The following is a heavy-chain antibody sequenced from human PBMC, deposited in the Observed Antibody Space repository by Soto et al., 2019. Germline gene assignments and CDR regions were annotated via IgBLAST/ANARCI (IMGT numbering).Heavy chain of an antibody. CDR1: GGTSSSYA. J-gene: IGHJ4*02. CDR2: SIPILDTT. V-gene: IGHV1-69*01. D-gene: IGHD4-4*01. Sequence: QVQVVQSGAEVKKPESSVRVSCKASGGTSSSYAITWMRQAPGQGLEWMGGSIPILDTTDYAQKCQGRVTFTADESKSTVYMELSSLTSEDTAVYYCASGGTTVNRRFDFWGQGTLVTVSS. CDR3: ASGGTTVNRRFDF.